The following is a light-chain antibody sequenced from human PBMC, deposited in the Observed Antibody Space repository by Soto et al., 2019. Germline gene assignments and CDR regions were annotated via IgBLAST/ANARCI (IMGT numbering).Light chain of an antibody. CDR1: QSVSSSY. CDR2: GAS. J-gene: IGKJ2*01. CDR3: QQYGSGYT. Sequence: EIVLTQSPGTLSLSPGERATLSCRASQSVSSSYLAWYQQKPGQAPRLLIYGASSRATGIPDMFSGSGSGTDFTLTISRLEPEDFAVYYCQQYGSGYTIGQGTKLEIK. V-gene: IGKV3-20*01.